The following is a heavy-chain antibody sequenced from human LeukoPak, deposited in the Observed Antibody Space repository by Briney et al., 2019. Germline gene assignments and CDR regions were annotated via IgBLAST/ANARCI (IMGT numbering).Heavy chain of an antibody. CDR2: IYSGGST. CDR3: ASPTSKIGYCTGGSCYSLHY. D-gene: IGHD2-15*01. Sequence: GGSLRLSCADSGFNDSYNYMKWVRQAPGKGLEWVSVIYSGGSTYYADSVKGRFTNSRDNSKNTLYLQMNSLRAEDTAVYYCASPTSKIGYCTGGSCYSLHYWGQGTLVTVSS. J-gene: IGHJ4*02. V-gene: IGHV3-53*01. CDR1: GFNDSYNY.